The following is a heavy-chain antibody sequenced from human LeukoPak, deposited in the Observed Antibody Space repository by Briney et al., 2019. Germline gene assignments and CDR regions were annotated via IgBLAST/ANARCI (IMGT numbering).Heavy chain of an antibody. J-gene: IGHJ4*02. V-gene: IGHV3-43*02. CDR2: ISGDGVST. D-gene: IGHD2-15*01. CDR1: GFTFSSYA. CDR3: AKEGYSHTSNYFDN. Sequence: PGGSLRLSCAASGFTFSSYAMSWVRQAPGKGLEWVSLISGDGVSTFYADSVKGRFTISRDNSKNSLSLQMDSLTTEDTALYYCAKEGYSHTSNYFDNWGQGILVTVSS.